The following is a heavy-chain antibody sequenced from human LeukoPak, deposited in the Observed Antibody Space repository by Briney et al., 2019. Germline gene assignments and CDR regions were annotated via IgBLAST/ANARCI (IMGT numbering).Heavy chain of an antibody. Sequence: RSRGSLRVSCAAAELTFANYGMSWTSQAQGQGLEWCRSSKWEGGYTGYADSVKGRFTISRDNAKSSLYLQMTSLRAEDTALYYCAREGYCSGGNCYTMAYCDYWGQGTLVTVSS. V-gene: IGHV3-20*04. J-gene: IGHJ4*02. CDR2: SKWEGGYT. CDR1: ELTFANYG. CDR3: AREGYCSGGNCYTMAYCDY. D-gene: IGHD2-15*01.